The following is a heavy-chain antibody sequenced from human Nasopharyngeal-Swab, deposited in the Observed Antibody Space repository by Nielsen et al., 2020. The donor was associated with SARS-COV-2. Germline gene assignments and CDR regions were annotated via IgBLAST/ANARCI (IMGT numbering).Heavy chain of an antibody. Sequence: KVSCKGSGYSFTSYWISWVRQMPGKGLEWMGRIDPSDSYTNYSPSFQGHVTISADKSISTAYLQWSSLKASDTAMYYCARWSGDFWSGYPAYAFDIWGQGTMVTVSS. CDR3: ARWSGDFWSGYPAYAFDI. J-gene: IGHJ3*02. D-gene: IGHD3-3*01. V-gene: IGHV5-10-1*01. CDR2: IDPSDSYT. CDR1: GYSFTSYW.